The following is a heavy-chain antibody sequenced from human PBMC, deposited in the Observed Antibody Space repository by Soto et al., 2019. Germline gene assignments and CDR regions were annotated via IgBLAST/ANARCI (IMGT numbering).Heavy chain of an antibody. CDR2: ISNSGSS. V-gene: IGHV4-30-4*01. Sequence: SETLSLTCTVSGGSIINGDYYWSWTRQSPGKGLEWIGYISNSGSSYYNPSLKGRLTTSLDTSKNQLSLHLSSVTAADTAVYYCARVGTIFGIVSINWFDPWGQGILVTVSS. CDR1: GGSIINGDYY. D-gene: IGHD3-3*01. CDR3: ARVGTIFGIVSINWFDP. J-gene: IGHJ5*02.